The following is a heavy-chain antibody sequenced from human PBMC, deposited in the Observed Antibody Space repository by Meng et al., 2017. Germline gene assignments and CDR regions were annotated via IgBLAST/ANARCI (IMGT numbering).Heavy chain of an antibody. CDR2: IIPIFGTA. CDR3: ARGSGPGRDILTGPLDY. CDR1: GGTFSSYA. V-gene: IGHV1-69*05. Sequence: SVKVSCKASGGTFSSYAISWVRQAPGQGLEWMGGIIPIFGTANYAQKFQGRVTITTDESTSTAYMELSSLQSEDTAVYYCARGSGPGRDILTGPLDYWGQGTLVTVSS. J-gene: IGHJ4*02. D-gene: IGHD3-9*01.